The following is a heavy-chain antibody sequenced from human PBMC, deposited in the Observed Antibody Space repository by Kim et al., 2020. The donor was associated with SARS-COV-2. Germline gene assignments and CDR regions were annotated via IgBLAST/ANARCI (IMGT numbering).Heavy chain of an antibody. Sequence: GGSLRLSCAASGFTLSNYDIHWVRQAAGKGLEWVSVIGVAGDTYYADSVKGRFTISRDKAKNSLYLQMNSLRGGDTAVYFCVRGSGPPYFYFGLDVWGQGTTVTVSS. CDR2: IGVAGDT. D-gene: IGHD3-10*01. CDR1: GFTLSNYD. V-gene: IGHV3-13*01. CDR3: VRGSGPPYFYFGLDV. J-gene: IGHJ6*02.